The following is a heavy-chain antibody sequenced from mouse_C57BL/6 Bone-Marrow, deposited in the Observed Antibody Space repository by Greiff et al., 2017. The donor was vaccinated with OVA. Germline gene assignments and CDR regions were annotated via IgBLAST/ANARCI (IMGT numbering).Heavy chain of an antibody. CDR1: GYTFTSYW. J-gene: IGHJ3*01. Sequence: VQLQQPGAELVKPGASVKMSCKASGYTFTSYWITWVKQRPGQGLEWIGDIYPGSGSTNYNEKFKSKATLTVDTSSSTAYMQLSSLTSEDSAVYYCARDSSGYLWFAYWGQGTLVTVSA. D-gene: IGHD3-2*02. CDR3: ARDSSGYLWFAY. V-gene: IGHV1-55*01. CDR2: IYPGSGST.